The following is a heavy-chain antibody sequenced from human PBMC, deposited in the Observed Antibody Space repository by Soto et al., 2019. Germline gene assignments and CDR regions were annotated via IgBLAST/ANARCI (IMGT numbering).Heavy chain of an antibody. CDR3: ARAFSDLWSGYYPFDY. D-gene: IGHD3-3*01. CDR1: GYTFTSYG. J-gene: IGHJ4*02. Sequence: ASVKVSCKASGYTFTSYGISWVRQAPGQGLEWMGWISAYNGNTNYAQKLQGRVTMTTDTSTSTAYMELRSLRSDDTAVYYCARAFSDLWSGYYPFDYWGQGTLVTVSS. V-gene: IGHV1-18*01. CDR2: ISAYNGNT.